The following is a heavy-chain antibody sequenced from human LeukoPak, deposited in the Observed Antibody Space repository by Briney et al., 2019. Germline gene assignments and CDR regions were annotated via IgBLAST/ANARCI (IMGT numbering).Heavy chain of an antibody. CDR2: IHGSGVTT. J-gene: IGHJ3*02. CDR1: GFTFSSYA. V-gene: IGHV3-23*01. D-gene: IGHD4-17*01. Sequence: GGSLRLSCAASGFTFSSYAMHWVRQAPGKGLEWVSGIHGSGVTTYYADSVKGRFTISRDNSRKMLYLQMNSLRVEDTAVYYCAKDPNGDYVGAFDSWGQGTMVTVSS. CDR3: AKDPNGDYVGAFDS.